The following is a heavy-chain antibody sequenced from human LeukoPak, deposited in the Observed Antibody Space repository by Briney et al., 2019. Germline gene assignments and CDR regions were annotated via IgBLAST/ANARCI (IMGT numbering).Heavy chain of an antibody. D-gene: IGHD1-26*01. J-gene: IGHJ4*02. V-gene: IGHV4-39*01. Sequence: SETLSLTCTVGGGSVSSVSYFWGWIRQPPGKGLEWIGSIYYSGSTYYNPSLKSRVTISVDPSKNRFSLKLSSVTAADTAVYYCVSQTPLYSGSFYFDYWGQGTLVTVS. CDR2: IYYSGST. CDR1: GGSVSSVSYF. CDR3: VSQTPLYSGSFYFDY.